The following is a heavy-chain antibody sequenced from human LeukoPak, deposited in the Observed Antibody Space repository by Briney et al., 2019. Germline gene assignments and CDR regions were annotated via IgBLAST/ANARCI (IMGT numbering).Heavy chain of an antibody. V-gene: IGHV3-64D*06. CDR3: VKRLNNYFDY. Sequence: PGGSLRLSCSASGFTFSSYAMHWVRQAPGKGLEFVSGISSNGGSTYYTDPVKGRLTISRDNSKSTVYLQMSSLRPEDTAVYFCVKRLNNYFDYWGQGTLITVSS. CDR1: GFTFSSYA. J-gene: IGHJ4*02. D-gene: IGHD4/OR15-4a*01. CDR2: ISSNGGST.